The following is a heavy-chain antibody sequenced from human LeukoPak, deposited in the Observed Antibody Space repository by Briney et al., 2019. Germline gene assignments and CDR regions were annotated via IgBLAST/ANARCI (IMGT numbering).Heavy chain of an antibody. CDR1: GFTFSSYA. CDR2: ISGSGGST. J-gene: IGHJ6*02. Sequence: GGSLRLSCAASGFTFSSYAMIWVRQAPGKGLEWVSAISGSGGSTYYADSVKGRFTISRDNSKNILYMQMNSLRADDTAVYYCARGLGGFGGFYYYNMDVWGQGTTVTVSS. V-gene: IGHV3-23*01. CDR3: ARGLGGFGGFYYYNMDV. D-gene: IGHD3-10*01.